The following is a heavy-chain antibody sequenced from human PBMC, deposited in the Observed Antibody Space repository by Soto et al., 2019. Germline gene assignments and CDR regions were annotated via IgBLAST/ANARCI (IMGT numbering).Heavy chain of an antibody. V-gene: IGHV4-61*01. CDR3: AREERQLARYGGDFDY. J-gene: IGHJ4*02. Sequence: QVQLQEWGPGLVKPSETMSLTCAVSGGSVNTGNFYWSWIRQPPGKGLEWIGHVYYTGPTKYNPSLKSRVTISVDTSNNQFSLRVTSVTAADTALYYCAREERQLARYGGDFDYWGQGVLVTVSA. CDR1: GGSVNTGNFY. D-gene: IGHD3-16*01. CDR2: VYYTGPT.